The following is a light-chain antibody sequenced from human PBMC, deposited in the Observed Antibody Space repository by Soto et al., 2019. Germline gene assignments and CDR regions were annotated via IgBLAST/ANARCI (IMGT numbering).Light chain of an antibody. CDR2: SNN. CDR1: TANIGSNT. Sequence: QSVLXQPPSASGTPVHSGTISCSGNTANIGSNTVNWYQQLPGTAPKLLIYSNNQRPSGVPDRFSGSKSGTSASLAISGLQSEDEADYYCAAWDDSLNVVFGGGTKVTVL. J-gene: IGLJ2*01. CDR3: AAWDDSLNVV. V-gene: IGLV1-44*01.